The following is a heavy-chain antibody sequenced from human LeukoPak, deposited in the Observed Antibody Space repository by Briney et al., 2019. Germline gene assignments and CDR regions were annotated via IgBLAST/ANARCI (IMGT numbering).Heavy chain of an antibody. D-gene: IGHD6-6*01. CDR1: GGSISSSSYH. Sequence: SETLSLTCTVSGGSISSSSYHWGWIRQPPGKGLEWIGSIYYSGSTYYNPSLKSRVTISVDTSKNQFSLKLSSVTAADTAVYYCVAGSSSTYNWFDPWGQGTLVTVSS. J-gene: IGHJ5*02. CDR3: VAGSSSTYNWFDP. V-gene: IGHV4-39*01. CDR2: IYYSGST.